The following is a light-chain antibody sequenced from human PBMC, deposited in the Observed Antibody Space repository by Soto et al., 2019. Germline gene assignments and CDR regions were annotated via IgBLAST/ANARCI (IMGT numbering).Light chain of an antibody. J-gene: IGKJ1*01. V-gene: IGKV3-20*01. Sequence: EIVLTQSPGTLSLSPVERATPSCRASQSVSNNYLAWYQQKPGQAPRLLIYGASNRATGIPDRFSGSGSGTDFTLTISRLEPEDFAVYYCQQYGSSGTFGQGTKVDI. CDR1: QSVSNNY. CDR2: GAS. CDR3: QQYGSSGT.